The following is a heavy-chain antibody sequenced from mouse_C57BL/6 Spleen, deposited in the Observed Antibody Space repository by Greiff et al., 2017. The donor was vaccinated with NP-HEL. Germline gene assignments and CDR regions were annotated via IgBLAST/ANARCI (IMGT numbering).Heavy chain of an antibody. D-gene: IGHD1-1*01. CDR1: GYTFTSYW. CDR2: INPSNGGT. CDR3: ARGPHYGTHYFYS. Sequence: QVQLQQPGTELVKPGASVKLSCKASGYTFTSYWMHWVKQRPGQGLEWIGNINPSNGGTNYNEKFKSKATLTVDKSSSTAYMQLSTLTSEDSAVYYCARGPHYGTHYFYSWGPGTPLTVSS. J-gene: IGHJ2*01. V-gene: IGHV1-53*01.